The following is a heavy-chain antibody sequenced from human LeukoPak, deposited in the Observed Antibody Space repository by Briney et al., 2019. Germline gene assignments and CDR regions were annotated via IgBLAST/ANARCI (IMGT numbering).Heavy chain of an antibody. CDR1: GFTFSNYW. CDR2: IYSGGST. Sequence: QPGGSLRLSCAASGFTFSNYWMSWARQAPGKGLEWVSVIYSGGSTDYAVSVKGRFTISRDNSKNMLYLQMNSLRAEDTAVYYCVRETPAVAGAFDYWGQGTLVTVSS. J-gene: IGHJ4*02. D-gene: IGHD6-19*01. CDR3: VRETPAVAGAFDY. V-gene: IGHV3-53*01.